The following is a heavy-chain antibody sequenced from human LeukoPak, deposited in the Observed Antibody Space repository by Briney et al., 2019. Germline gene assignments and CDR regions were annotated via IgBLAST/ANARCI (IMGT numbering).Heavy chain of an antibody. CDR3: ATTRSSLYYYYYYMDV. CDR2: VSYDGSNK. J-gene: IGHJ6*03. D-gene: IGHD2/OR15-2a*01. Sequence: PGGSLRLSCAASGFTFSRYAMHWVRQAPGKGLEWVAVVSYDGSNKYYADSVKGRFTISRDNSKNTLYLQMNSLRAEDTALYYCATTRSSLYYYYYYMDVWGKGTTVTVSS. V-gene: IGHV3-30-3*01. CDR1: GFTFSRYA.